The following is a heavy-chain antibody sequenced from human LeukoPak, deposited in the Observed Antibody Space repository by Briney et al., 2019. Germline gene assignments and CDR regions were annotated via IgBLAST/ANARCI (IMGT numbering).Heavy chain of an antibody. Sequence: GGSLRLSRAASGFTFSSYWMSWVRQAPGKGLEWVANIKQGGSEKYYVDSVKGRFTISRDNAENSLYLQMNSLRAEDTAVYYCARAAYYYDSSGYYDYWGQGTLVTVSS. J-gene: IGHJ4*02. V-gene: IGHV3-7*01. CDR3: ARAAYYYDSSGYYDY. D-gene: IGHD3-22*01. CDR2: IKQGGSEK. CDR1: GFTFSSYW.